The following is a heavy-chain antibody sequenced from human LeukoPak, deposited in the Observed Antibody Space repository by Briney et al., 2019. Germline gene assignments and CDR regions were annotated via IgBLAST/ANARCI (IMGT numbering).Heavy chain of an antibody. CDR3: AKSAPVVVTAPLYFDY. CDR1: RFTFSDYA. V-gene: IGHV3-30-3*02. CDR2: ISYDGNKK. D-gene: IGHD2-21*02. Sequence: GGSLRLSCATSRFTFSDYAMHWVRQAPGKGLEWVALISYDGNKKYYADSVRGRFTISRDNSKKILYVQMNSLRAEDTAVYYCAKSAPVVVTAPLYFDYWGQGTLVTVSS. J-gene: IGHJ4*02.